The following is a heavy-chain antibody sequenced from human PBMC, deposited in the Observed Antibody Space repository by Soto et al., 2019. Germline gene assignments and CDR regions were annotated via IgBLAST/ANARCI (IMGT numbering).Heavy chain of an antibody. CDR2: IWYDGSNK. V-gene: IGHV3-33*01. Sequence: QVQLVESGGGVVQPGRSLRLSCAASGFTFSSYGMHWVRQAPGKGLEWVAVIWYDGSNKYYADSVKGRFTISRDNSKNTLYLQMNSLRAEDTAVYYCARDPGYYDFWSGGAFDIWGQGTMVTVSS. CDR3: ARDPGYYDFWSGGAFDI. D-gene: IGHD3-3*01. J-gene: IGHJ3*02. CDR1: GFTFSSYG.